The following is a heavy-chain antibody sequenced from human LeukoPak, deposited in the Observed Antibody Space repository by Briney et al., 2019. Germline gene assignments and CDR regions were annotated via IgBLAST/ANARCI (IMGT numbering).Heavy chain of an antibody. Sequence: GGSLRLSCAASGLTFSSYSMNWVRQAPGKGLEWVSSISSSSSYIYYADSVKGRFTISRDNAKNSLYLQMNSLRAEDTAVYYCARDLGRDSSGYYFGPFDYWGQGTLVTVSS. CDR1: GLTFSSYS. J-gene: IGHJ4*02. CDR3: ARDLGRDSSGYYFGPFDY. V-gene: IGHV3-21*01. CDR2: ISSSSSYI. D-gene: IGHD3-22*01.